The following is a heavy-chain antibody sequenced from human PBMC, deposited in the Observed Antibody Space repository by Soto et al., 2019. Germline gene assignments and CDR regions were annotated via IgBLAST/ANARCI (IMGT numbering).Heavy chain of an antibody. CDR3: ARERSSSSSAGVWFDP. Sequence: SETLSLTCTVSGGSISSGGYYWSWIRQLPGKGLEWIGYIYYSGSTYYNPSLKSRVTISVDTSKNQFSLKLSSVTAADTAVYYCARERSSSSSAGVWFDPWGQGTLVTVPS. CDR2: IYYSGST. V-gene: IGHV4-31*03. CDR1: GGSISSGGYY. J-gene: IGHJ5*02. D-gene: IGHD6-6*01.